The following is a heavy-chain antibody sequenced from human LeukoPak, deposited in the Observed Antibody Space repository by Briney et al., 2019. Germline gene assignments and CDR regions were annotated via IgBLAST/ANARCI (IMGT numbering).Heavy chain of an antibody. V-gene: IGHV4-59*01. CDR2: IYYSGST. Sequence: SSETLSLTCTVSGGSISSYYWSWIRQPPGKGLEWIGYIYYSGSTNYNPSLKSRVTISVDTSKNQFSLKLSSVTAADTAVYYCARGHAYYYYMDVWGKGTTVTVSS. CDR1: GGSISSYY. CDR3: ARGHAYYYYMDV. J-gene: IGHJ6*03.